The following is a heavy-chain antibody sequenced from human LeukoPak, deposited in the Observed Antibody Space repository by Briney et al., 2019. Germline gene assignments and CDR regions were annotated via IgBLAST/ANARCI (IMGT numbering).Heavy chain of an antibody. D-gene: IGHD3-16*01. V-gene: IGHV1-2*02. CDR2: INPNSGGT. CDR3: ATTPGGTFGGVIP. CDR1: GYIFTGYY. J-gene: IGHJ5*02. Sequence: ASVKVSCKASGYIFTGYYMHWVRQAPGQGLEWMGWINPNSGGTNYAQKFQGRVTMTEDTSTDTAYMELSSLRSEDTAVYYCATTPGGTFGGVIPWGQGTLVTVSS.